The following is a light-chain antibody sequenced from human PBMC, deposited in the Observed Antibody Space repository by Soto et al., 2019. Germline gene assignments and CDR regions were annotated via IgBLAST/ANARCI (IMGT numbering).Light chain of an antibody. V-gene: IGKV1-5*01. J-gene: IGKJ1*01. CDR3: QQYHSYSWT. Sequence: DIQMTQSPSTRSGSVVGIGTVSFRASQSISSWLAWYQQKPGKAPKLLIYDASSLESGVPSRFSGSGSGTEFTLTISSLQPDDFATYYCQQYHSYSWTFGQGTKVDIK. CDR2: DAS. CDR1: QSISSW.